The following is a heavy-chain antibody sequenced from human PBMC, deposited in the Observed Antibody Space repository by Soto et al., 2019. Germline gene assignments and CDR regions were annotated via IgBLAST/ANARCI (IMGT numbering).Heavy chain of an antibody. V-gene: IGHV4-59*01. CDR1: GGSLSSYY. CDR3: ARVGGRTFYY. D-gene: IGHD3-10*01. J-gene: IGHJ4*02. CDR2: IYYSGST. Sequence: QVQLQESGPGLVKPSETLSLTCTVSGGSLSSYYWSWIRQPPGKGLEWIGNIYYSGSTNYNPSLKSRVTISVDTSKNQFSLKLSSVTAADTAVYYCARVGGRTFYYWGQGTLVTVSS.